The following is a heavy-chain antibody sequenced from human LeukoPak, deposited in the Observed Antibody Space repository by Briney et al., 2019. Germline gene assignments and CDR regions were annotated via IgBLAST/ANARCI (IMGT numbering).Heavy chain of an antibody. Sequence: GRSLRLSCAASGFTFSSYGMHWVRQAPGKGLEWVAVISYDGSNKYYADSVKGRFTISRDNSKNTLYLQMNSLRAEDTAVYYCAKEWDSSGYYLYYFDYWGQGTLVTVSS. CDR3: AKEWDSSGYYLYYFDY. J-gene: IGHJ4*02. D-gene: IGHD3-22*01. CDR1: GFTFSSYG. CDR2: ISYDGSNK. V-gene: IGHV3-30*18.